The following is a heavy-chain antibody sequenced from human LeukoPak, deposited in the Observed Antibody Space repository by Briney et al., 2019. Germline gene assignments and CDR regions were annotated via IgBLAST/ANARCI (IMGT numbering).Heavy chain of an antibody. Sequence: ASVKVSCKASGYTFTSYDINWVRRATGQGLEWMGWMNPNSGNTGYAQKFQGRVTMTRNTSISTAYMELSSLRSEDTAVYYCAMVTDYSNYYYYYGMDVWGQGTTVTVSS. CDR1: GYTFTSYD. D-gene: IGHD4-11*01. J-gene: IGHJ6*02. CDR2: MNPNSGNT. V-gene: IGHV1-8*01. CDR3: AMVTDYSNYYYYYGMDV.